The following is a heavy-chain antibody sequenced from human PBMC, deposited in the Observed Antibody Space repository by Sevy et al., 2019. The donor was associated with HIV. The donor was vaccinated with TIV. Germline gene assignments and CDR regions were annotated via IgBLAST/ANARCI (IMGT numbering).Heavy chain of an antibody. V-gene: IGHV3-23*01. CDR2: ISGSGGST. J-gene: IGHJ6*03. Sequence: GGSLRLSCAASGFTFSSYAMSWVRQAPGKGLEWVSAISGSGGSTYYADSVKGRFTISRDNSKNTLYLQMNSLRAEDTAVYYCARGGRVLRFLEWLSPMDYYMDVWGKGTTVTVSS. CDR1: GFTFSSYA. CDR3: ARGGRVLRFLEWLSPMDYYMDV. D-gene: IGHD3-3*01.